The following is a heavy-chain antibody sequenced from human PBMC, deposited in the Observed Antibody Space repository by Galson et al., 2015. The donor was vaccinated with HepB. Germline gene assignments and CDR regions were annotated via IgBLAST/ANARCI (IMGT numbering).Heavy chain of an antibody. CDR3: ARGIFRAFDI. J-gene: IGHJ3*02. V-gene: IGHV6-1*01. CDR1: GDSVSSNSVA. CDR2: TYYRSKWCN. D-gene: IGHD2/OR15-2a*01. Sequence: CAISGDSVSSNSVAWNWIRQSPSRGLEWLGRTYYRSKWCNDYAVSVKSRITINPDTSKNQFSLQLNSVTPEDTAVYYCARGIFRAFDIWGQGTMVTVSS.